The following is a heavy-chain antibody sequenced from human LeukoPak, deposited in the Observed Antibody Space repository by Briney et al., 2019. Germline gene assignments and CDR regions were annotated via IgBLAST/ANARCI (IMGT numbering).Heavy chain of an antibody. Sequence: SVTVSCKASGGTFSSYAISWVRQAPGQGLEWMGRTIPILGIANYAQKCQGRVTITADKSTSTAYMELSSLRSEDTAVYYCARPAYCSGGSCYSHYFDYWGQGTLVTVSS. V-gene: IGHV1-69*04. CDR2: TIPILGIA. D-gene: IGHD2-15*01. CDR3: ARPAYCSGGSCYSHYFDY. J-gene: IGHJ4*02. CDR1: GGTFSSYA.